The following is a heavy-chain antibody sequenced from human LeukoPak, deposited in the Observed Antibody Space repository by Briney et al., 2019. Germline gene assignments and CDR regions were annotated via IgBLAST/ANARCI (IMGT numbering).Heavy chain of an antibody. J-gene: IGHJ4*02. D-gene: IGHD3-3*02. Sequence: SETLSLTCSVSAGFISNYYWSWLRQPPGKGLEWTGYIYDRGESSDYNPSLKGRVTISVDTANNQFGLMMTSVTSADTATYYCTRDRELGYWGLGTLVNVSS. V-gene: IGHV4-59*01. CDR1: AGFISNYY. CDR3: TRDRELGY. CDR2: IYDRGESS.